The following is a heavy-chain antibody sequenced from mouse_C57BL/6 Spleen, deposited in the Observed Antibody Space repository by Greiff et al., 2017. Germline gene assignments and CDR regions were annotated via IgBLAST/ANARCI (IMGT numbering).Heavy chain of an antibody. J-gene: IGHJ2*01. CDR1: GYTFTGYW. CDR3: ARLYGNYCRDY. CDR2: IIPGSGST. D-gene: IGHD2-1*01. Sequence: VQLQQSGAELMKPGASVKLSCKATGYTFTGYWIEWVKQRPGHGLEWIGEIIPGSGSTNYNAKFKGKATFTADTSSNTAYMQRSSLSTVDSAIYYCARLYGNYCRDYWGQGTTLTVSS. V-gene: IGHV1-9*01.